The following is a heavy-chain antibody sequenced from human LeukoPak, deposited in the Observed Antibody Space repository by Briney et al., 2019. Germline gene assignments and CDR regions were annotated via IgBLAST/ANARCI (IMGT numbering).Heavy chain of an antibody. CDR3: ARLDCSSTSCYERRDWFDP. CDR1: GGSISSYY. CDR2: IYYSGST. Sequence: SETLSLTCTVSGGSISSYYWSWIQQPPGKGLEWIGYIYYSGSTNYNPSLKSRVTISVDTSKNQFSLKLSSVTAADTAVYYCARLDCSSTSCYERRDWFDPWGQGTLVTVSS. J-gene: IGHJ5*02. D-gene: IGHD2-2*01. V-gene: IGHV4-59*08.